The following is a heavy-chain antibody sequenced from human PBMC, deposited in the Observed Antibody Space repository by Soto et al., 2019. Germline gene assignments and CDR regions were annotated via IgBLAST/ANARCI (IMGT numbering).Heavy chain of an antibody. V-gene: IGHV4-39*01. CDR1: GGSISSSSYY. D-gene: IGHD5-12*01. J-gene: IGHJ5*02. CDR3: ARPEGGYGSGYSWFDP. Sequence: PSETLSLTCTVSGGSISSSSYYWGWIRQPPGKGLEWIGSIYYSGSTYYNPSLKSRVTISVDTSKNQFSLKLSSVTAADTAVYYCARPEGGYGSGYSWFDPWGQGTRVTVSS. CDR2: IYYSGST.